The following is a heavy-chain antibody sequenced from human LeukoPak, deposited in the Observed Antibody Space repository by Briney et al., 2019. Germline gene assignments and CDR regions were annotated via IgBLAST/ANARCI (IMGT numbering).Heavy chain of an antibody. V-gene: IGHV4-34*01. CDR2: IDHSGST. CDR1: GGSFSGYY. CDR3: ARRGSGYSSGLDY. D-gene: IGHD6-19*01. Sequence: SETLSLTCAVYGGSFSGYYWSWIRQPPGKGLEWIGEIDHSGSTNYNPSLKSRVTISVDTSKNQFSLKLSSVTAADTAVYYCARRGSGYSSGLDYWGQGTLVTVSS. J-gene: IGHJ4*02.